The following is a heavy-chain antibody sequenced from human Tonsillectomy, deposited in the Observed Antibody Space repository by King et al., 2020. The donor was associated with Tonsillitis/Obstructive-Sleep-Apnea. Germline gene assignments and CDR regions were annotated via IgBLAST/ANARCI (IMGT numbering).Heavy chain of an antibody. D-gene: IGHD6-13*01. V-gene: IGHV4-31*03. J-gene: IGHJ4*02. CDR1: GGSISSGGYY. Sequence: LQESGPGLVKPSQTLSLTCTVSGGSISSGGYYWSWIRQHPGKGLEWIGYIYYSGSTYYNPSLKSRVTISVDTSKNQFSLKLSSVTAADTAVYYCARAGAIAAAADSGIDYWGQGTLVTVSS. CDR2: IYYSGST. CDR3: ARAGAIAAAADSGIDY.